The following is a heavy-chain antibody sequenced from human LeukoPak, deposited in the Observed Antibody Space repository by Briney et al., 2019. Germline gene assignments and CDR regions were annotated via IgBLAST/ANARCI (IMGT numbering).Heavy chain of an antibody. CDR2: ISGSGGST. CDR1: GFTFSSYA. Sequence: PGGSLRLSCAASGFTFSSYAMSWVRQAPGKGLEWVSAISGSGGSTYYADSVKGRFTISRDNSKNTLYLQMNSLRAEDTAVYYCAKGTYYDFWSGPDYWGQGTLVTVSS. D-gene: IGHD3-3*01. CDR3: AKGTYYDFWSGPDY. V-gene: IGHV3-23*01. J-gene: IGHJ4*02.